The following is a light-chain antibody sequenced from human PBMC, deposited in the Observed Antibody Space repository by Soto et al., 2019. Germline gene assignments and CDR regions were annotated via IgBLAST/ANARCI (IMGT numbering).Light chain of an antibody. J-gene: IGLJ1*01. Sequence: QSVLTQPPSVSGAPGQRVTISCTGSSSNIGAIYGVHWYQQLPGTAPKLLIYVNTNRPSGVPDRFSASKSGTSASLAITGLQAEDFADYYGQSYDDSLSAFVFGTGTKVTVL. CDR3: QSYDDSLSAFV. CDR1: SSNIGAIYG. CDR2: VNT. V-gene: IGLV1-40*01.